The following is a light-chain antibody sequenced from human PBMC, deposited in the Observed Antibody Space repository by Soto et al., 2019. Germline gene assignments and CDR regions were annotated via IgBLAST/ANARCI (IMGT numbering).Light chain of an antibody. Sequence: QSALTQPPSASGSPGQSVTISCTGTSSDVGGYNSVSWYQQHPGKAPKLMIYEVSKRPSGVPVRFSGSKSGNTASLTVSGLQAEDEADYYCCSYAGSSTFVVFGGGTKLTVL. V-gene: IGLV2-8*01. J-gene: IGLJ2*01. CDR2: EVS. CDR3: CSYAGSSTFVV. CDR1: SSDVGGYNS.